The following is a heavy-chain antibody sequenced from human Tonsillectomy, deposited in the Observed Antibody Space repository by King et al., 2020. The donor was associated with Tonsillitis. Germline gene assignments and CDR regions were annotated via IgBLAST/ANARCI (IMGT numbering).Heavy chain of an antibody. CDR1: GDSISSHY. V-gene: IGHV4-59*11. J-gene: IGHJ3*02. CDR2: FYHMGST. CDR3: ARDRGDAYGAFDI. D-gene: IGHD4-17*01. Sequence: QLQESGPGLVKPSETLSLTCTVSGDSISSHYWSWLRQPPGKGLEWIGDFYHMGSTTYNPSLKSRVTISVDTSKHQFSLQLSSVTVADTAVYYCARDRGDAYGAFDIWGLGTMVTVSS.